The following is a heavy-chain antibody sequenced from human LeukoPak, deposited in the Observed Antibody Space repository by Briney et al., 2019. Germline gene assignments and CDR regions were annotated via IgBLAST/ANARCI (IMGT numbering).Heavy chain of an antibody. J-gene: IGHJ4*02. CDR2: IYPGDSDT. CDR3: ARHPISSSSPDFDY. CDR1: GYSFTSYW. Sequence: EYLKIYCKGSGYSFTSYWIGWVREMPGKGLEWMGIIYPGDSDTRYSPSFQGQVTISADKSISNAYLQWSSLKASDAAMYYCARHPISSSSPDFDYWGQGTLVTVSS. D-gene: IGHD6-6*01. V-gene: IGHV5-51*01.